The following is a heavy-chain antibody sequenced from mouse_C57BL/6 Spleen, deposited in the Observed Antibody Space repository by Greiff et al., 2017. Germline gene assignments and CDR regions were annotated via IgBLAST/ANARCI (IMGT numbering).Heavy chain of an antibody. V-gene: IGHV14-1*01. CDR3: TTHYYGGMWFAD. D-gene: IGHD1-1*01. CDR1: GFNIKDYY. CDR2: IVPEDGDT. J-gene: IGHJ3*01. Sequence: DVHLVESGAELVRPGASVKLSCTASGFNIKDYYMHWVKQRPEQGLEWIGRIVPEDGDTEYAPKFQGKATMTADTSSNTAYLQLRSLTSEDTAVYYCTTHYYGGMWFADWGQGTLVTVSA.